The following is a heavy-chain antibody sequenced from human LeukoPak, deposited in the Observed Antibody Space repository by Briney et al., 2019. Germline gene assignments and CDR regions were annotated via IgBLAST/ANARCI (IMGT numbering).Heavy chain of an antibody. CDR1: GFSFSQFW. V-gene: IGHV3-7*01. CDR3: ARGWGLYAFDI. CDR2: IKQDGSEK. J-gene: IGHJ4*02. D-gene: IGHD3-16*01. Sequence: GGSLRLSCAPSGFSFSQFWMSWVRQTPGKGLEWVANIKQDGSEKYYVDSVKGRFTISRDNSKNTLYLQMNSLRAEDTAVYYCARGWGLYAFDIWGQGTLVTVSP.